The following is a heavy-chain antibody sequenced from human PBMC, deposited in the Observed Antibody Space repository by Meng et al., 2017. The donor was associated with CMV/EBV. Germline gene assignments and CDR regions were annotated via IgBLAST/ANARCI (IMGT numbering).Heavy chain of an antibody. J-gene: IGHJ4*02. CDR2: NRSGRSNI. Sequence: CAKSGFTVSRYSMNWVHQAPGKELEWVASNRSGRSNINDANTGKGRFTISRDNAKNSLYLQMNSLRAEDTAVYYCASGLTLQILQLDYWGQGTLVTVSS. CDR3: ASGLTLQILQLDY. V-gene: IGHV3-21*01. CDR1: GFTVSRYS.